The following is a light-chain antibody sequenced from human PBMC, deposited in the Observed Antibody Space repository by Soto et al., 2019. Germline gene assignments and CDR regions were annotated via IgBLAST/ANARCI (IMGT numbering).Light chain of an antibody. CDR2: KAS. CDR1: QFISTW. J-gene: IGKJ1*01. CDR3: QQYNDYSPRT. V-gene: IGKV1-5*03. Sequence: DIQMTQSPSTLSASVGDRVTITCRASQFISTWLAWYQQKPGKAPKLLIYKASSLESGVPSRFSGSGSGTEFTLTISSLQPDDFAAYYCQQYNDYSPRTFGQGTKVDIK.